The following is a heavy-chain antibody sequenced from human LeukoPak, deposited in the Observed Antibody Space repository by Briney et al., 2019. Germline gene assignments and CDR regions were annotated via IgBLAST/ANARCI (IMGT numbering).Heavy chain of an antibody. CDR3: AKDGARRWGYYFDY. Sequence: PGGSLRLSCAASGFTFSSYGMHWVRQAPGKGLEWVAFIRYDGSNKYYADSVKGRFTISRDNSKNTLYLQMNSLRAEDTAVYYCAKDGARRWGYYFDYWGQGTLVTVSS. J-gene: IGHJ4*02. CDR1: GFTFSSYG. V-gene: IGHV3-30*02. CDR2: IRYDGSNK. D-gene: IGHD3-16*01.